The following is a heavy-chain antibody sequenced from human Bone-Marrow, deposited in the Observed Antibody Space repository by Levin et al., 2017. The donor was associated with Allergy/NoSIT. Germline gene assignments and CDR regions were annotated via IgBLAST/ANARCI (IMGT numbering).Heavy chain of an antibody. CDR1: GYTFDNYA. V-gene: IGHV3-23*01. D-gene: IGHD2/OR15-2a*01. CDR3: ARILEVIVPPPDAFDL. CDR2: INHNGGNS. Sequence: GGSLRLSCAASGYTFDNYAMTWVRQAPGKGLEWVSAINHNGGNSFYADSVKGRFTISRDISKNTLFLQMNSLRAEDTALYFCARILEVIVPPPDAFDLWGQGTGVSVSS. J-gene: IGHJ3*01.